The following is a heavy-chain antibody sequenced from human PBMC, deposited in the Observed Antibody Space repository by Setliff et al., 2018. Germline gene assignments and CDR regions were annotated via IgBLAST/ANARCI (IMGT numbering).Heavy chain of an antibody. V-gene: IGHV3-23*01. Sequence: TAGSLRLSCAVSGFTFSSYGTRWVRQAPGKGLEWVSAIIGSGGSPYYADSVKGRFTISRDNSKNTLYLQMDSLRAEDTAVYYCAKDARRSWYFFDYWGQGALVTVSS. D-gene: IGHD6-13*01. J-gene: IGHJ4*02. CDR3: AKDARRSWYFFDY. CDR2: IIGSGGSP. CDR1: GFTFSSYG.